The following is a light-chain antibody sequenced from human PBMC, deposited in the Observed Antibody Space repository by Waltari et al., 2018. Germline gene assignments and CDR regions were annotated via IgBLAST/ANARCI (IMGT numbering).Light chain of an antibody. CDR1: QSISRY. CDR2: DAS. J-gene: IGKJ1*01. Sequence: EVVLTQSPATLSLSPGERATLSCRASQSISRYLAWYQHKPGQAPRLLISDASNRATGIPARFSGSGSGTDFTFTISSLEPEDFAVFYCQQRSSWPPTFGQGTKVEVK. CDR3: QQRSSWPPT. V-gene: IGKV3-11*01.